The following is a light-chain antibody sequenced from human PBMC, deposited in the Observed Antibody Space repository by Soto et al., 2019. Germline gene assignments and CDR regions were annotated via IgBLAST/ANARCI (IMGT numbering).Light chain of an antibody. Sequence: EIVMTQSPATLSLSPGERATLSCRASQTIDNTLAWYQRKPGPAPGLRLHDASARATGVRARVRCSGSGTDLTLTISSMQSEDFAVYYCQHYNYWTYTFGQGTKVDIK. J-gene: IGKJ2*01. V-gene: IGKV3-15*01. CDR1: QTIDNT. CDR2: DAS. CDR3: QHYNYWTYT.